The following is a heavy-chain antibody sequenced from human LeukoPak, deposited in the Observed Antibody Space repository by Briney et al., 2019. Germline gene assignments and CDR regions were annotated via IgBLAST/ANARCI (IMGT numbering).Heavy chain of an antibody. Sequence: PGGSLRLSCAASGFTFSDYYMSWIRQAPGKGLEWVSYISSSGSTIYYADSVKGRFTISRDNAKNSLYLQMNSLRAEDTAVYYCARDSFLQQLLRPSYYYYYGMDVWGQGTTVTVSS. CDR3: ARDSFLQQLLRPSYYYYYGMDV. CDR2: ISSSGSTI. D-gene: IGHD2-2*01. J-gene: IGHJ6*02. V-gene: IGHV3-11*01. CDR1: GFTFSDYY.